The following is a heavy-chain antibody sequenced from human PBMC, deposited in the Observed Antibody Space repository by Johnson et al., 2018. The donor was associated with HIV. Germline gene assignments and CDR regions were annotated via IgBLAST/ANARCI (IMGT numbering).Heavy chain of an antibody. CDR2: IYSGGNT. CDR1: GFTFSDSY. J-gene: IGHJ3*01. Sequence: VQLVESGGGWVKPGGSLSLSCAASGFTFSDSYMNWIRQAPGKGLEWVSVIYSGGNTYYADSVKGRFTISRDNSKNTLYFQMNGLRAEDTAVYYCVREHRADESFDLWGQGTMVTVSS. V-gene: IGHV3-66*01. D-gene: IGHD1-14*01. CDR3: VREHRADESFDL.